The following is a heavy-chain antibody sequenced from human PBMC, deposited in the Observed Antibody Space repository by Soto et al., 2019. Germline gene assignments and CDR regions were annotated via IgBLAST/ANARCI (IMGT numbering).Heavy chain of an antibody. D-gene: IGHD1-1*01. V-gene: IGHV3-23*01. Sequence: HPGGSLRLSCAASGFTFSSYAMNWVRQAPGKGLQWVSSISGSGAGTYYADSVKGRFTVSRDNSKNTVFLQMNSLRAEDTAIYFCAKSMMATTGANWLDPWGQGTLVTVSS. J-gene: IGHJ5*02. CDR1: GFTFSSYA. CDR2: ISGSGAGT. CDR3: AKSMMATTGANWLDP.